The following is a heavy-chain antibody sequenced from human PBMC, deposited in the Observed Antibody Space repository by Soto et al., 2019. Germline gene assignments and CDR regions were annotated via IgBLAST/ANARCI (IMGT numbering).Heavy chain of an antibody. CDR3: ARYRREAVAGYTLDN. J-gene: IGHJ4*02. CDR2: VYNSGST. D-gene: IGHD6-13*01. CDR1: GGSISDFY. Sequence: SETLSLTCNVSGGSISDFYWSWIRQSPGKRLEWIGYVYNSGSTNYNPSLKSRVTISEDTSKSQFSLKVNSMTAADTAVYYCARYRREAVAGYTLDNWGQGILVTVSS. V-gene: IGHV4-59*01.